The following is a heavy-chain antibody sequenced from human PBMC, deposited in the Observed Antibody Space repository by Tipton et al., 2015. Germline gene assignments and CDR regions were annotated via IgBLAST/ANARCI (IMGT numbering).Heavy chain of an antibody. CDR3: ARHQGGSPDY. V-gene: IGHV5-10-1*01. J-gene: IGHJ4*02. CDR2: IDPTDSYT. Sequence: QLVQSGAEVKKPGESLKISCEGSGYSFSTYWIAWVRQMPGKGLEWMGRIDPTDSYTNYSPSFQGHVTISADKSISTAYLHWSSLKASDTAMYYCARHQGGSPDYWGQGTLVTVSS. D-gene: IGHD1-26*01. CDR1: GYSFSTYW.